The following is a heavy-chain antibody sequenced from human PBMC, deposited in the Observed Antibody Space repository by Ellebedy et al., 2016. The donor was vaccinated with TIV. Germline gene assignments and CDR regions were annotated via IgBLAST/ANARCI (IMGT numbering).Heavy chain of an antibody. CDR2: IRQDGSDK. J-gene: IGHJ6*02. CDR3: TRGRCSGSSCLYYYYGMDV. V-gene: IGHV3-7*03. Sequence: GGSLRLSCAASGLTFSRYWMNWVRQAPGKGLEWVANIRQDGSDKDYVDSVKGRFTISRDNAKNSLYLQMNSLRAEDTAVYCCTRGRCSGSSCLYYYYGMDVWGQGTTVTVAS. D-gene: IGHD2-15*01. CDR1: GLTFSRYW.